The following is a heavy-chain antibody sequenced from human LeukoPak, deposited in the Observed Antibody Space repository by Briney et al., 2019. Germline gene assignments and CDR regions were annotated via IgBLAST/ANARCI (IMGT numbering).Heavy chain of an antibody. CDR2: IIPIFGTA. CDR1: VGTFSSYA. Sequence: ASVKVSCKASVGTFSSYAISWVRQAPGQGLEWMGGIIPIFGTANYAQKFQGRVTITADESTSTAYMELSSLRSEDTAVYYCARDRDIVVVPAATNYFDYWGQGTLVTVSS. CDR3: ARDRDIVVVPAATNYFDY. D-gene: IGHD2-2*01. J-gene: IGHJ4*02. V-gene: IGHV1-69*13.